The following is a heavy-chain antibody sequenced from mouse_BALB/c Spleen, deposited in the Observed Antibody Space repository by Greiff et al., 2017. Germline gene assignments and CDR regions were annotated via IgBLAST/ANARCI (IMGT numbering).Heavy chain of an antibody. V-gene: IGHV5-6-4*01. CDR1: GFTFSSYT. CDR3: TRGDFGYFDY. D-gene: IGHD3-3*01. CDR2: ISSGGSYT. J-gene: IGHJ2*01. Sequence: EVKLMESGGGLVKPGGSLKLSCAASGFTFSSYTMSWVRQTPEKRLEWVATISSGGSYTYYPDSVKGRFTISRDNAKNTLYLQMSSLKSEDTAMYYCTRGDFGYFDYWGQGTTLTVSS.